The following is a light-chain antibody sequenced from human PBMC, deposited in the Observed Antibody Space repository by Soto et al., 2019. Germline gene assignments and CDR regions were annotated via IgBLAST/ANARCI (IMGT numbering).Light chain of an antibody. CDR1: QAIGNA. CDR3: QQYENLPT. J-gene: IGKJ5*01. V-gene: IGKV1-17*01. CDR2: SVS. Sequence: DIQMTQSPSSLSASVGDRVTLTCQASQAIGNALSWYQRKLGEAPKRLIFSVSSLQSGVPSRFSGSGSGTEFTLTISGLQPEDIATYYCQQYENLPTFGQGTRLEIK.